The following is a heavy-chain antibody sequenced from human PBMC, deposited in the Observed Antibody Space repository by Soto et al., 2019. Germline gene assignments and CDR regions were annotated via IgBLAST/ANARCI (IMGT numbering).Heavy chain of an antibody. CDR1: GFTFSSYA. CDR2: ISYDGSNK. Sequence: PGGSLRLSCAASGFTFSSYAMHWVRQAPGKGLEWVAVISYDGSNKYYADSVKGRFTISRDNSKNTLYLQMNSLRAEDTAVYYCARDVSITIFGVVTQYYYYGMDVWGQGTTVTVSS. D-gene: IGHD3-3*01. J-gene: IGHJ6*02. V-gene: IGHV3-30-3*01. CDR3: ARDVSITIFGVVTQYYYYGMDV.